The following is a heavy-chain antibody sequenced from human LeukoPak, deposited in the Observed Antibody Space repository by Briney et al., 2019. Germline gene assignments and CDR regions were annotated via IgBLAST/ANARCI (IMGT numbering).Heavy chain of an antibody. D-gene: IGHD2-2*01. CDR3: AKSFRSTSLDY. CDR2: ISGSGDST. CDR1: GFTFSSYA. J-gene: IGHJ4*02. V-gene: IGHV3-23*01. Sequence: LGGSLRLSCAASGFTFSSYAMSWVRQAPGKGLEWVSAISGSGDSTYYADSVKGRFTISRDNSRNTLYLQMNSLRAGDTAVYYCAKSFRSTSLDYWGQGTLVTVSS.